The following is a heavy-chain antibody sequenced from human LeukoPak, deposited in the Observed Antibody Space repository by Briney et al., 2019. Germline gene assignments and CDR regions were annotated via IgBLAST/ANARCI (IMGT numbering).Heavy chain of an antibody. Sequence: SETLSLTCTVSGGSISSYYWSWIRQPPGKELEWIGYIYESGSTDYNPSLRSRVTISRDTSKNQFSLKLSSVTAADTAVYYCAKEGYCSGGSCLGLGLFDPWGQGTLVTVSS. D-gene: IGHD2-15*01. J-gene: IGHJ5*02. V-gene: IGHV4-59*01. CDR3: AKEGYCSGGSCLGLGLFDP. CDR1: GGSISSYY. CDR2: IYESGST.